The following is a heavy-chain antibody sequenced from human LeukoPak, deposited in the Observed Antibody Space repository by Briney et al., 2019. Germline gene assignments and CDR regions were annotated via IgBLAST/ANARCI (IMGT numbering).Heavy chain of an antibody. J-gene: IGHJ3*01. CDR3: TNAGPPDPY. Sequence: GGSLRLSCAASGLTVSSNDMSWVRQAPGKGLEWVSFIYSGDNAYYAGSVKGRFTISRDNSKNTLYLQMNSRRAEDTAMYYCTNAGPPDPYWGQGTMVTVSS. CDR2: IYSGDNA. V-gene: IGHV3-53*01. CDR1: GLTVSSND. D-gene: IGHD1-14*01.